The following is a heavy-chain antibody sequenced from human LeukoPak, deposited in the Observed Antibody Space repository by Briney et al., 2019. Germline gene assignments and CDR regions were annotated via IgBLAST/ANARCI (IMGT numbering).Heavy chain of an antibody. CDR2: ISDSGGGT. Sequence: GGSLRLSCAASGFTFSSYAMGWVRQAPGKGLEWVSGISDSGGGTYYADSVKGRFTISRDNSKNTLYLQMDSLRAEDTAVFYCAKGQTYTSSWFYFDYWGQGTLVTVSS. CDR3: AKGQTYTSSWFYFDY. D-gene: IGHD6-13*01. J-gene: IGHJ4*02. CDR1: GFTFSSYA. V-gene: IGHV3-23*01.